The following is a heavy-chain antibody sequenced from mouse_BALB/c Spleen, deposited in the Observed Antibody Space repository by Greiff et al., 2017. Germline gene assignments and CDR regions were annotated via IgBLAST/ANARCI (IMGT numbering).Heavy chain of an antibody. V-gene: IGHV5-6-3*01. CDR3: ARGYYYGSSYEDAMDY. CDR1: GFTFSSYG. Sequence: EVKVVESGGGLVQPGGSLKLSCAASGFTFSSYGMSWVRQTPDKRLELVATINSNGGSTYYPDSVKGRFTISRDNAKNTLYLQMSSLKSEDTAMYYCARGYYYGSSYEDAMDYWGQGTSVTVSS. CDR2: INSNGGST. J-gene: IGHJ4*01. D-gene: IGHD1-1*01.